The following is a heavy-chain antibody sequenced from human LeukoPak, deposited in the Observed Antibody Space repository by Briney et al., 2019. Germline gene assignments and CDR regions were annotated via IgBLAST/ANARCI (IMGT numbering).Heavy chain of an antibody. CDR3: AGDRKSGNFLGEFDH. V-gene: IGHV3-23*05. J-gene: IGHJ5*02. D-gene: IGHD1-26*01. CDR2: ISDYP. Sequence: PGGSLRLSCVASGFSFNTFALTWVRQAPGKGLEWVSTISDYPHYADSVRGRFTISRDNSKNTLYLQMNSLRAEDTAIYYCAGDRKSGNFLGEFDHWGQGTLVTVFS. CDR1: GFSFNTFA.